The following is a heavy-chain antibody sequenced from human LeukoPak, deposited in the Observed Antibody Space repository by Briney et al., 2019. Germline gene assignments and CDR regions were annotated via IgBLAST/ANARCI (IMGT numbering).Heavy chain of an antibody. CDR1: GGSFSGYY. D-gene: IGHD2/OR15-2a*01. Sequence: SETLSLTCAVYGGSFSGYYWSWIRQPPGKGLEWIGEINHSGSTNYNPSLKSRVTISVDTSKNQFSLKLSSVTAADTAVYYCAYFHNDAFDIWGQGTMVTVSS. CDR3: AYFHNDAFDI. J-gene: IGHJ3*02. CDR2: INHSGST. V-gene: IGHV4-34*01.